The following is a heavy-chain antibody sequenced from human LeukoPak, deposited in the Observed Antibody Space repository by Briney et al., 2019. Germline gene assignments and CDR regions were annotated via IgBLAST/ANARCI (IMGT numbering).Heavy chain of an antibody. Sequence: PSQTLSLTCAISGDSVSSNSAAWNWIRQSPSRGLEWLGSTYYRSKWYNDYAVSVKSRITINPDTSKNQFSLQLNSVTPEDTAVYYCARDTGIAAAGTEAFDIWGQGTMVTVSS. D-gene: IGHD6-13*01. J-gene: IGHJ3*02. V-gene: IGHV6-1*01. CDR1: GDSVSSNSAA. CDR2: TYYRSKWYN. CDR3: ARDTGIAAAGTEAFDI.